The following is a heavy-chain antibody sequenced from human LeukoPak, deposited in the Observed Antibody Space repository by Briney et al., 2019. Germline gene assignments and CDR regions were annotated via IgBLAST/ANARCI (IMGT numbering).Heavy chain of an antibody. Sequence: GGSLILSCAASGFTFSSYAMSWVRQAPGKGLEWVSAISGSGGSTFYADSVKGRFTISRDTSKNTLYLQMNSLRAEDTAVYYCAKDSPSLPGDYWGQGTLVTVSS. J-gene: IGHJ4*02. CDR2: ISGSGGST. CDR3: AKDSPSLPGDY. V-gene: IGHV3-23*01. D-gene: IGHD1-14*01. CDR1: GFTFSSYA.